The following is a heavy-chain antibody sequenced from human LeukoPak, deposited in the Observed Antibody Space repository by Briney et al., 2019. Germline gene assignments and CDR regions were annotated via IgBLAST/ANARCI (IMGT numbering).Heavy chain of an antibody. CDR2: IYSGGST. Sequence: GGSLRLSCAASGFTVSSNYMSWVRQAPGKELEWVSVIYSGGSTYYADSVKGRFTISRDNSNTIHLQMNSLRAEDTAVYYCARDKRYFDWLLSGFDPWGQGTLVTVSS. D-gene: IGHD3-9*01. CDR3: ARDKRYFDWLLSGFDP. V-gene: IGHV3-66*01. CDR1: GFTVSSNY. J-gene: IGHJ5*02.